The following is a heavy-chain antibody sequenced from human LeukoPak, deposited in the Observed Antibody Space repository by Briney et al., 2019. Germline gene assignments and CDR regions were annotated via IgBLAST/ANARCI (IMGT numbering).Heavy chain of an antibody. CDR1: GGSISSSSYY. Sequence: SETLSLTCTVSGGSISSSSYYWGWIRQPPGKGLEWIGSIYYSGSTYYNPSLKSRVTISVDTSKNQFSLNLSSVTAANTAVYYCARLYYDSSGYYQICYFNYWGQGTLVTVSS. CDR2: IYYSGST. D-gene: IGHD3-22*01. J-gene: IGHJ4*02. V-gene: IGHV4-39*01. CDR3: ARLYYDSSGYYQICYFNY.